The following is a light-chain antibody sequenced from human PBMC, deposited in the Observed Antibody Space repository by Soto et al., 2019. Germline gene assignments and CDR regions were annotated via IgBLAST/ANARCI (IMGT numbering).Light chain of an antibody. CDR3: QQTYSAPLT. V-gene: IGKV1-39*01. Sequence: DIQMTQSPSSLPASVGDRVTITCRANETISNYLNWYQQKPGKVPKRLVYATSTLGSGVPSRFSGSVSGTDFSLTITSLQPEDFATYYCQQTYSAPLTFGGGTKVDIK. CDR1: ETISNY. CDR2: ATS. J-gene: IGKJ4*01.